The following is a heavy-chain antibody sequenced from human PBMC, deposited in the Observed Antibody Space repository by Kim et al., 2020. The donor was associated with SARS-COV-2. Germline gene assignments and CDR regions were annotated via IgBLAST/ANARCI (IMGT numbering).Heavy chain of an antibody. Sequence: SETLSLTCTVSGGSISSGGYYWSWIRQHPGKGLEWIGYIYYSGSTYYNPSLKSRVTISVDTSKNQFSLKLSSVTAADTAVYYCARGLGGYCSSTSCYGYYFDYWGQGTLVTVSS. V-gene: IGHV4-31*03. CDR2: IYYSGST. D-gene: IGHD2-2*01. CDR3: ARGLGGYCSSTSCYGYYFDY. J-gene: IGHJ4*02. CDR1: GGSISSGGYY.